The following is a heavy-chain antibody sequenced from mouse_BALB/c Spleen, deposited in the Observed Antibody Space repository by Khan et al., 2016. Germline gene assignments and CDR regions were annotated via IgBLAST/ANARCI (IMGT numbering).Heavy chain of an antibody. J-gene: IGHJ3*01. V-gene: IGHV14-3*02. CDR3: ARCPYGYDVGFAY. CDR1: GFNIKDTY. D-gene: IGHD2-2*01. Sequence: VQLQQSGAELVKPGASVKLSCTASGFNIKDTYMHWVKQRPEQGLEWIGRIDPANGNTKYDPKFQGKATLTVDTSSNTAYLQLSSLTSEDTAVYYCARCPYGYDVGFAYWGQGTLVTVSA. CDR2: IDPANGNT.